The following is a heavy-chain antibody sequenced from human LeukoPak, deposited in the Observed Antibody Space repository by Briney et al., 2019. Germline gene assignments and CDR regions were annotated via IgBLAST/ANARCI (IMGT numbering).Heavy chain of an antibody. D-gene: IGHD6-13*01. J-gene: IGHJ3*01. CDR2: THNSGST. Sequence: SETLSLTCTVSGGAISNYYWSWIRQPPGKGLEWIGYTHNSGSTNYNPSLKSRVTISVDTSKNQFSLNLNSVTAADTAVYYCAREKRIAVAGRDVLDVWGQGTMVTVSS. V-gene: IGHV4-59*01. CDR3: AREKRIAVAGRDVLDV. CDR1: GGAISNYY.